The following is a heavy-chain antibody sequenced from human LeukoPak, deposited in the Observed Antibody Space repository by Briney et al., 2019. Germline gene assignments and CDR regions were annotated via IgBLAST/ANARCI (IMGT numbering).Heavy chain of an antibody. CDR3: ARLTYGDYVRYYFDY. J-gene: IGHJ4*02. V-gene: IGHV4-39*07. D-gene: IGHD4-17*01. CDR2: IYYSGGT. CDR1: GGSISSSSYY. Sequence: SETLSLTCTVSGGSISSSSYYWGWIRQPPGKGLEWIGSIYYSGGTYYNPSLKSRVTISVDTSKNQFSLKLSSVTAADTAVYYCARLTYGDYVRYYFDYWGQGTLVTVSS.